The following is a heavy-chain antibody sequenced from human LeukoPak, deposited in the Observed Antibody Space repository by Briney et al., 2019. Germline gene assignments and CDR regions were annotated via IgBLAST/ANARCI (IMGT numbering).Heavy chain of an antibody. CDR3: ARLPNYYDSSGYYFDD. Sequence: GESLKISCKAFGYRFTTYWIGWVRQMPGKGLEWMGIIYPGDSDIRVSPSFQGQVTISADKSIKTTYLQWSSLKASDTAMYYCARLPNYYDSSGYYFDDWGRGTLVTLSS. CDR1: GYRFTTYW. D-gene: IGHD3-22*01. V-gene: IGHV5-51*01. CDR2: IYPGDSDI. J-gene: IGHJ4*02.